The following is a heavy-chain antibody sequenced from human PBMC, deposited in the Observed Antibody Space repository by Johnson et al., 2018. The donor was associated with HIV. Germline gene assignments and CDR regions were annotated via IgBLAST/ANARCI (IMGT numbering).Heavy chain of an antibody. D-gene: IGHD2/OR15-2a*01. V-gene: IGHV3-53*01. CDR2: IYSGGST. J-gene: IGHJ3*02. Sequence: VQLVESGGGLIQPGGSLRLSCAASGFTVSSNYMSWVRQAPGKGLEWVSVIYSGGSTYYADSVKGRFTISRDNSKNTLYLQLNSLRADDTAVYYCATPRIPTDRAFDIWGQGTMVTVSS. CDR1: GFTVSSNY. CDR3: ATPRIPTDRAFDI.